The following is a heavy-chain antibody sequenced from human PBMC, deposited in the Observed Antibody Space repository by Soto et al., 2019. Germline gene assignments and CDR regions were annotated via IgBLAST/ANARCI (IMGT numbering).Heavy chain of an antibody. V-gene: IGHV3-48*01. Sequence: HPGGSLRLSCAASGFTFSSYSMNWVRQAPGKGLEWVSYISSSSSTIYYADSVKGRFTISRDNATNSLYLQMNSPRAEDTAVYYYARGASDPKYYYDISGNSTYKMYICGQETTVTVSS. J-gene: IGHJ6*02. CDR1: GFTFSSYS. D-gene: IGHD3-22*01. CDR2: ISSSSSTI. CDR3: ARGASDPKYYYDISGNSTYKMYI.